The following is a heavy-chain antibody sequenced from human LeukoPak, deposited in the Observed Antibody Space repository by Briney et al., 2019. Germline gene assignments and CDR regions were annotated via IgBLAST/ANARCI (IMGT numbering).Heavy chain of an antibody. Sequence: ASVKVSCKASGYTFTSYYMHWVRQAPGQGLEWMGWISAYNGNTNYAQKLQGRVTMTTDTSTSTAYMELRSLRSDDTAVHYCARQGRGVLRLLEAQDYWGQGTLVTVSS. CDR2: ISAYNGNT. CDR1: GYTFTSYY. V-gene: IGHV1-18*04. D-gene: IGHD3-3*01. J-gene: IGHJ4*02. CDR3: ARQGRGVLRLLEAQDY.